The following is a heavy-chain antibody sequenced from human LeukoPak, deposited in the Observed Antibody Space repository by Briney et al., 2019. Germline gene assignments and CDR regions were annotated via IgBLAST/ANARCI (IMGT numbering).Heavy chain of an antibody. Sequence: PSVKLSCKVSVYTLTELSMHWVRQAPGKGLEWMGGFDPEDGETIYAQKFQGRVTMTEDTSTDTAYMDLSSLRSKDTAVYYCATVNYYDSGGLTPDYWGQGTLVTVSS. V-gene: IGHV1-24*01. J-gene: IGHJ4*02. CDR2: FDPEDGET. CDR3: ATVNYYDSGGLTPDY. CDR1: VYTLTELS. D-gene: IGHD3-22*01.